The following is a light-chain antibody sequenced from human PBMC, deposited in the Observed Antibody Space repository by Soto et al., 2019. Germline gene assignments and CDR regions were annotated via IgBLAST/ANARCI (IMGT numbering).Light chain of an antibody. J-gene: IGKJ1*01. CDR2: WAS. V-gene: IGKV4-1*01. Sequence: DIVMTQSPDSLAVSLGERATINCKSSQSVLYSSNNKNYLAWYQQKPGQPPKLLIHWASTRASGVPDRFSGSGTGTEFTLTIRSLQAEDVAVYYCQQHYSNPPWTFGQGTKVEIK. CDR1: QSVLYSSNNKNY. CDR3: QQHYSNPPWT.